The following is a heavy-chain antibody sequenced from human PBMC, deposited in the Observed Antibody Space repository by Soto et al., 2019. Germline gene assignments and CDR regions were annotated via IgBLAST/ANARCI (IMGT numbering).Heavy chain of an antibody. J-gene: IGHJ4*02. CDR2: INAGNGNT. Sequence: QVQLVQSGAEVKKPGASVKVSCKASGYTFTTYAMHWVRQAPGQRLEWMGWINAGNGNTKYSQKFQGRVTITRDTAASTAYMELSSLRSEDTAVYYCAGNGVGTYHFDYWGQGTLVPVSS. D-gene: IGHD2-8*01. V-gene: IGHV1-3*01. CDR3: AGNGVGTYHFDY. CDR1: GYTFTTYA.